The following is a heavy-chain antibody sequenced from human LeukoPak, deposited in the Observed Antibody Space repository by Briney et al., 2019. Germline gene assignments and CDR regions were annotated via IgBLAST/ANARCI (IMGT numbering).Heavy chain of an antibody. Sequence: PSETLSLTCTVSGGSISSYYWSWIRQPPGKGLEWIGYIYYSGSTNYNPSLKSRVTISVDTSKNQFSLKLNSVTAADTAVYYCARHAHYYDSSGYYSFDYWGQGTLVTVSS. D-gene: IGHD3-22*01. CDR2: IYYSGST. CDR3: ARHAHYYDSSGYYSFDY. V-gene: IGHV4-59*08. J-gene: IGHJ4*02. CDR1: GGSISSYY.